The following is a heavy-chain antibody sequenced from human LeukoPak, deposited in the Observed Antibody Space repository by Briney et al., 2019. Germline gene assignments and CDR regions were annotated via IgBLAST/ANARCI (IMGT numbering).Heavy chain of an antibody. D-gene: IGHD5-12*01. V-gene: IGHV5-51*01. CDR2: IYPGDSDT. J-gene: IGHJ4*02. Sequence: GESLKISCKGSGYRFTSYWIGWGRQMPGKGLGGMGNIYPGDSDTRYSPSFQGQVTISADKSISTAYLQWSSLKASDTAMYYCARHANGYDNSYFDYWGQGTLVTVSS. CDR3: ARHANGYDNSYFDY. CDR1: GYRFTSYW.